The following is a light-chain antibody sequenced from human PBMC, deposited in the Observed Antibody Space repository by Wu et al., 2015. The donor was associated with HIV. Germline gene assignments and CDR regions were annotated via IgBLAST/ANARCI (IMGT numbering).Light chain of an antibody. CDR3: QQYNYWPPLT. CDR1: QSVSSS. Sequence: EIVLTQSPGTLSLSPGERATVSCRASQSVSSSYLAWYQQKPGQAPRLLIYSASSRATGIAPRFSGSGSGTEFTLTISSMQSEDFAVYYCQQYNYWPPLTFGGGTKVEIK. CDR2: SAS. J-gene: IGKJ4*01. V-gene: IGKV3-15*01.